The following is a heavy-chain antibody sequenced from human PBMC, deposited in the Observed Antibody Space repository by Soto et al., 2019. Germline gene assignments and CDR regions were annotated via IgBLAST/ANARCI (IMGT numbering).Heavy chain of an antibody. CDR1: GGSFSGDH. D-gene: IGHD3-3*01. J-gene: IGHJ4*02. CDR3: TRGQREDDYFNS. CDR2: INAVGST. Sequence: QVQLQERGAGLLRPSETLSLTCGVYGGSFSGDHWNWIRQPPGRRLEWIGDINAVGSTKYNPFIKSRVSISLDTSKNQFSVKLSSVTAEDEAVYSCTRGQREDDYFNSWSKRTQIAVSS. V-gene: IGHV4-34*02.